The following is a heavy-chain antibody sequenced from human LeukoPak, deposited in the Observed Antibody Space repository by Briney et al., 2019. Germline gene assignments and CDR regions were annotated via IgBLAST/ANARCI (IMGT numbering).Heavy chain of an antibody. CDR1: GYTFTSYA. Sequence: ASVKVSCKASGYTFTSYAMHWVRQAPGQRLEWMGWINAGNGNTKYSQKLQGRVTITRDTSASTAYMELSSLRSEDTAVYYCARVAIVGYCSGGSCYSQRNDAFDIWGQGTMVTVSS. J-gene: IGHJ3*02. CDR2: INAGNGNT. D-gene: IGHD2-15*01. V-gene: IGHV1-3*01. CDR3: ARVAIVGYCSGGSCYSQRNDAFDI.